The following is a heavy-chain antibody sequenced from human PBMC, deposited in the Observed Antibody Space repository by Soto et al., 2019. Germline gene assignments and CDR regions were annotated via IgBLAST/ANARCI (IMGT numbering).Heavy chain of an antibody. J-gene: IGHJ2*01. CDR2: INAGNGNT. D-gene: IGHD3-22*01. Sequence: ASVKVSCKASGYTFTSYAMHWVRQAPGQRLEWMGWINAGNGNTKYSQKFQGRVTITRDTSASTAYMELSSLRSEDTAVYYCARDHATYYYDSSGYYPTRYCDLWGRGTLVTVSS. CDR3: ARDHATYYYDSSGYYPTRYCDL. V-gene: IGHV1-3*01. CDR1: GYTFTSYA.